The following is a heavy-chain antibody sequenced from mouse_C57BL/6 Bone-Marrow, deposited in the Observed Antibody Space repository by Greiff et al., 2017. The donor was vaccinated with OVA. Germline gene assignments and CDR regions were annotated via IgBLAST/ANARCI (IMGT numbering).Heavy chain of an antibody. V-gene: IGHV5-12*01. CDR2: ISNGGGST. CDR1: GFTFSDYY. J-gene: IGHJ2*01. D-gene: IGHD1-1*01. CDR3: ARSYYYGSIFDY. Sequence: EVKLMESGGGLVQPGGSLKLSCAASGFTFSDYYMYWVRQTPEKRLEWVAYISNGGGSTYYPDTVKGRFTISRDNAKNTLYLQMSRLKSEDTAMYCCARSYYYGSIFDYWGQGTTLTVSS.